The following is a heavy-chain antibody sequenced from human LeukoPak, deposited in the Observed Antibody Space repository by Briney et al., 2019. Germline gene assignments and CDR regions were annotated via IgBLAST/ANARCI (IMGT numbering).Heavy chain of an antibody. CDR3: ARDHPVADWAADI. CDR1: GGSISSYS. Sequence: SETLSLTCSVSGGSISSYSWTWIRQPPAKGLEWIGFIDYSGSSNYNPSLKSRVTISADPSKNHFSLNLTSVTAADTAVYFCARDHPVADWAADIWGRGTMVTVSS. J-gene: IGHJ3*02. V-gene: IGHV4-59*01. D-gene: IGHD3-9*01. CDR2: IDYSGSS.